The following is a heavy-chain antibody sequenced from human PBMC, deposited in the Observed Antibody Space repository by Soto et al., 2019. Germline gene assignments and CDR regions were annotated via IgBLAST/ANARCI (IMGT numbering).Heavy chain of an antibody. V-gene: IGHV1-2*04. CDR3: ARDRMRVGAAPLRPSYYYYGMDV. Sequence: GASVKVSCKASGYTFTGYYRHWVRQAPGQGLEWMGWINPNSGGTNYAQKFQGWVTMTRDTSISTAYMELSRLRSDDTAVYYCARDRMRVGAAPLRPSYYYYGMDVWGQGTTVTVSS. D-gene: IGHD2-15*01. CDR1: GYTFTGYY. CDR2: INPNSGGT. J-gene: IGHJ6*02.